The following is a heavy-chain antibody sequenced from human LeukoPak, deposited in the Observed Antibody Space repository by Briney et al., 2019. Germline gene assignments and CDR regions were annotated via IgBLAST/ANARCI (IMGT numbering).Heavy chain of an antibody. Sequence: HPGGSLRLSCAASGFTFSSYGMHWVRQAPGKGLEWVAVISYDGSNKYYADSVKGRFTISRDNSKNTLYLQMNSLRAEDTAVYYCAKDWGRGHSYGSHAFDIWAKGQWSPSLQ. J-gene: IGHJ3*02. CDR1: GFTFSSYG. V-gene: IGHV3-30*18. CDR3: AKDWGRGHSYGSHAFDI. CDR2: ISYDGSNK. D-gene: IGHD5-18*01.